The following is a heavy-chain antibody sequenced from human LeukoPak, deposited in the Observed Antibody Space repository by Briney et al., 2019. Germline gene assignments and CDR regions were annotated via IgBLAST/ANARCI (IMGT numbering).Heavy chain of an antibody. J-gene: IGHJ4*02. Sequence: SQTLSLTCAVSGGSIRSGNYYWSWIRQPAGKRLEWNARMYTSGSTDYNPSLKSRVTISADTSKNQFSLKLSSVTAADTAVYYCAAMIGYFDYWGQGILVTVSS. D-gene: IGHD3-22*01. CDR3: AAMIGYFDY. CDR2: MYTSGST. V-gene: IGHV4-61*02. CDR1: GGSIRSGNYY.